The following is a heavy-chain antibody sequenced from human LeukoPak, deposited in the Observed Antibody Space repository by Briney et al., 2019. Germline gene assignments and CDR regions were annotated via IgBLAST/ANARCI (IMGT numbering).Heavy chain of an antibody. D-gene: IGHD1-26*01. Sequence: GGSLRLSCAASGFIVSNNYMSWARQAPGKGLEWVSIISSRGTTYYADSVKGRFTISRDNSQNTLYLQMNSLRAEDTAVYNCATRGRSGYYYGMDVWGQGTTVTVSS. CDR3: ATRGRSGYYYGMDV. CDR2: ISSRGTT. V-gene: IGHV3-66*01. CDR1: GFIVSNNY. J-gene: IGHJ6*02.